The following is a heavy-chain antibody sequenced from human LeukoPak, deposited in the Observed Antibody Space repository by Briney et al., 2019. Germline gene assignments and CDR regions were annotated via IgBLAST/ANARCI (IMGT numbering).Heavy chain of an antibody. V-gene: IGHV1-2*02. CDR2: INPNSGGT. J-gene: IGHJ4*02. CDR3: ARANWNGQYYFDY. D-gene: IGHD1-1*01. Sequence: GASVKVSCKASGYTFTGYYMHWVRQAPGQGLEWMGWINPNSGGTNYAQKFQGRVTMTRDTSISTAYMELSRLRSDDTAVYYCARANWNGQYYFDYWGQGTLVTVSS. CDR1: GYTFTGYY.